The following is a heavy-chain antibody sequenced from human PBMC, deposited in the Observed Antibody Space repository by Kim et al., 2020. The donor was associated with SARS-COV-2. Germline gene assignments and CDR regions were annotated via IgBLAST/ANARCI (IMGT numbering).Heavy chain of an antibody. CDR1: GFTFSSYS. D-gene: IGHD2-15*01. Sequence: GGSLRLSCAASGFTFSSYSMNWVRQAPGKGLEWVSSISSSSSYIYYADSVKGRFTISRDNAKNSLYLQMNSLRAEDTAVYYCARDRDCSGGSCYPEYFQHWGQGTLVTVSS. CDR2: ISSSSSYI. J-gene: IGHJ1*01. V-gene: IGHV3-21*01. CDR3: ARDRDCSGGSCYPEYFQH.